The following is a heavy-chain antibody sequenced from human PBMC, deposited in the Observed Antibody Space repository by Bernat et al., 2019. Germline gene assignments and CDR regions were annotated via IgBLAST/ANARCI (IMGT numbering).Heavy chain of an antibody. CDR1: GFSFSSKV. J-gene: IGHJ4*02. Sequence: QLGESGGGVGQPGRSLRLSCAASGFSFSSKVMHWVRQAPGKGLEWVALISYDGSKYYTDSVKGRFTISRDNSKNTLYLQMDSLRAEDTAVYFCARDEGTIVAVLNSYFDYWGQGTLVTVSS. CDR2: ISYDGSK. D-gene: IGHD1-1*01. CDR3: ARDEGTIVAVLNSYFDY. V-gene: IGHV3-30*10.